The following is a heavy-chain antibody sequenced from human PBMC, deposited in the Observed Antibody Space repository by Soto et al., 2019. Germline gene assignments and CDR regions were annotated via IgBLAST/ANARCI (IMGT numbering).Heavy chain of an antibody. J-gene: IGHJ6*03. CDR1: GFTFSGSA. D-gene: IGHD3-3*01. V-gene: IGHV3-73*01. Sequence: EVQLVESGGGLVQPGGSLKLSCAASGFTFSGSAMHWVRQASGKGLEWVGRIRSKPNNYATAYGASVKGRFTISRNDSKNTAYVQMNSRNTEDTAVYYCSRQASDFWSGKPQYYMDVWGKGTTVTVSS. CDR2: IRSKPNNYAT. CDR3: SRQASDFWSGKPQYYMDV.